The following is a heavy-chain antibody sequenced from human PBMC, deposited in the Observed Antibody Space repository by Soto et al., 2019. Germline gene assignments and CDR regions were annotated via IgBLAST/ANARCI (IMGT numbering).Heavy chain of an antibody. CDR3: ARGPLLVNWFDP. Sequence: EVQLVESGGGLVKPGGSLRLSCAASGFTFSSYSMNWVRQAPGKGLEWVSSISSSSSYIYYADSVKGRFTISRDNAKNSLYLQMNSLRAEDTAGYYCARGPLLVNWFDPWGQGTLVTVSS. J-gene: IGHJ5*02. CDR1: GFTFSSYS. V-gene: IGHV3-21*01. D-gene: IGHD3-3*01. CDR2: ISSSSSYI.